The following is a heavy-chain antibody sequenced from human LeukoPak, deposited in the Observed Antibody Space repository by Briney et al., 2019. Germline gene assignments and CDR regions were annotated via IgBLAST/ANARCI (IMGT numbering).Heavy chain of an antibody. V-gene: IGHV3-73*01. J-gene: IGHJ5*02. CDR3: SLRIAHRHAGFDP. D-gene: IGHD6-13*01. CDR1: GFTFTDST. CDR2: IRIKSNSYAT. Sequence: GLSLRLSCVSSGFTFTDSTVHGVRQPSAKGREWRVFIRIKSNSYATGYSASVKGRFTVSRDESKKTAYLQMNSLRPEDTAVYYCSLRIAHRHAGFDPWGQGTLVTVSS.